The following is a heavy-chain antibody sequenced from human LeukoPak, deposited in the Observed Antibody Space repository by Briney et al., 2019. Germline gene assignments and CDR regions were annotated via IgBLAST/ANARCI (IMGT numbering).Heavy chain of an antibody. D-gene: IGHD5-18*01. CDR3: ARDYSYGFLN. CDR2: ISNNGITT. CDR1: GFTFSNFW. V-gene: IGHV3-74*03. J-gene: IGHJ4*02. Sequence: GGSLRLSCVGSGFTFSNFWMHWVRQAPGKGPVWVSRISNNGITTTDADSVRGRFTISRDNAKNTLYLQMNSLRAEDTAVYYCARDYSYGFLNWGQGTLVTVSS.